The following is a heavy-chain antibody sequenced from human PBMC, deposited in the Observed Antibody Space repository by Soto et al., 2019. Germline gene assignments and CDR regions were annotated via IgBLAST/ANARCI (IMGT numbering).Heavy chain of an antibody. J-gene: IGHJ4*02. CDR3: ARDDYYDSSGFYYDC. Sequence: QVQLVQSGAEVKKPGASVKVSCKASGYIFTNHYIHWVRQAPGQGLEWMGIINPSGGSTNYLQKFQCRITMTRYTSTSTVYMELSSLRSEDTAVYFCARDDYYDSSGFYYDCWGQGTLVTVSS. D-gene: IGHD3-22*01. CDR1: GYIFTNHY. CDR2: INPSGGST. V-gene: IGHV1-46*01.